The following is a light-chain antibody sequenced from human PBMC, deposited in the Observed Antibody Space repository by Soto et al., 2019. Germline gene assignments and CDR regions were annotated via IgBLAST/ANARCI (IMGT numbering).Light chain of an antibody. CDR1: QSISTW. CDR2: HAS. Sequence: DIQMTQSPSTLSASVGDRDTITCRASQSISTWLAWYQQKPGKAPNLLIYHASDLQSGVPSRFSGSGSGTEFTLTISSLQPDDFATYYCQQYYRYSYTFGQGTK. J-gene: IGKJ2*01. CDR3: QQYYRYSYT. V-gene: IGKV1-5*01.